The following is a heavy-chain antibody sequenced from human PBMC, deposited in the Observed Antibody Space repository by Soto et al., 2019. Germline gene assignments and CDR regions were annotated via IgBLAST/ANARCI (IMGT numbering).Heavy chain of an antibody. D-gene: IGHD6-13*01. CDR3: AREGVSSSWYNYYGMDV. J-gene: IGHJ6*02. V-gene: IGHV4-59*01. Sequence: SETLSLTCTVSGGSISYYYWSWIRQPPGKELEWIGSIYYSGSTNYNPSLKSRVTISVDTSKNQFSLKLSSVTAADTAVYYCAREGVSSSWYNYYGMDVWGQGTTVTVSS. CDR1: GGSISYYY. CDR2: IYYSGST.